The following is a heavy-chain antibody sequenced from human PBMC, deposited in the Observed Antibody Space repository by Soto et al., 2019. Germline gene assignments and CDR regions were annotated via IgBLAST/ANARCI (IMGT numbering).Heavy chain of an antibody. CDR2: ISGYDGKK. Sequence: GASVKVSCKASGYTFTSYGISWVRQAPGQGLEWVGWISGYDGKKDYAQKFQGRVTMTTDTSTSTGYMDLRSLRSDDTAVYYCARHNSQWPNWFDPWGQGTLVTVS. V-gene: IGHV1-18*01. CDR3: ARHNSQWPNWFDP. CDR1: GYTFTSYG. D-gene: IGHD1-1*01. J-gene: IGHJ5*02.